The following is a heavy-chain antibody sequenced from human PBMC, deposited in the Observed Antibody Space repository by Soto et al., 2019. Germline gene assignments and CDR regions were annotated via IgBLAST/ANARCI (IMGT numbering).Heavy chain of an antibody. Sequence: GNVSGKASGYTLISYGIRRVRQAPVQGLECLGWISTSNGNTNYAQEVESRVTMTSLKSTTTVYMELRSLRSDDTAVYYCARDRYCSSTSCFYYYHYGTDVWCQETTV. CDR3: ARDRYCSSTSCFYYYHYGTDV. CDR1: GYTLISYG. CDR2: ISTSNGNT. V-gene: IGHV1-18*04. J-gene: IGHJ6*02. D-gene: IGHD2-2*01.